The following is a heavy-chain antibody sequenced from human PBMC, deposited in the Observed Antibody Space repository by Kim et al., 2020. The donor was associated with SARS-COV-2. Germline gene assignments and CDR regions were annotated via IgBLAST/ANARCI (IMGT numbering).Heavy chain of an antibody. CDR2: INSDGTST. CDR1: GFTFSSYW. J-gene: IGHJ4*02. D-gene: IGHD5-18*01. V-gene: IGHV3-74*01. Sequence: GGSLRLSCAASGFTFSSYWMHWVRQAPGKGLVWVSRINSDGTSTTYVDSVKGRFTISRDNAKNTLYLQMNSLTAEDTAVYYCFGYRNGRADYWGQGTLVTVSS. CDR3: FGYRNGRADY.